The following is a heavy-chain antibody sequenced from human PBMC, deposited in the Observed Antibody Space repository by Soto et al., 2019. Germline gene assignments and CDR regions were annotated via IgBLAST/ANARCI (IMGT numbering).Heavy chain of an antibody. D-gene: IGHD5-12*01. J-gene: IGHJ6*02. CDR2: IIPFFGTP. V-gene: IGHV1-69*06. Sequence: QVQLVQSGAEVKKPGSSVKVSCKASGGTFSSYAISWVRQAPGQGLEWMGGIIPFFGTPSYAQKFQGRVTIPADKSKSTAYMELSSLRSEDTAVYYCAIHPVDIVNTINYYSYYAMDVWCQGTTVTVSS. CDR3: AIHPVDIVNTINYYSYYAMDV. CDR1: GGTFSSYA.